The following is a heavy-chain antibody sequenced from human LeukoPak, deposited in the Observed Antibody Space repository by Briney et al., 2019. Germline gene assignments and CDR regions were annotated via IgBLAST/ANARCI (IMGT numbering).Heavy chain of an antibody. Sequence: ASVKVSCKASGYTFTGYYMHWVRQAPGQGLEWMGRINPNSGGTNYAQKFQGRVTMTRDTSISTAYMELSRLRSDDTAVYYCARRCITMVRGVISASLDYWGQGTLVTVSS. CDR1: GYTFTGYY. V-gene: IGHV1-2*06. CDR3: ARRCITMVRGVISASLDY. J-gene: IGHJ4*02. CDR2: INPNSGGT. D-gene: IGHD3-10*01.